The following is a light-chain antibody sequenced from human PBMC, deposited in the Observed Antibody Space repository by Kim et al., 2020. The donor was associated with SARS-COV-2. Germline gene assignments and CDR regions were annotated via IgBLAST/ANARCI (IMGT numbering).Light chain of an antibody. J-gene: IGKJ1*01. CDR3: QQYGSSPVT. Sequence: EIVLTQSPGTLSLSPGERATLSCRASQSISSNYLAWYQQKPGQAPRLLIYGASSRATGIPDRISGSGSGTDFTLTISRLEPEDFAVYYCQQYGSSPVTFGQGTKVDIK. V-gene: IGKV3-20*01. CDR1: QSISSNY. CDR2: GAS.